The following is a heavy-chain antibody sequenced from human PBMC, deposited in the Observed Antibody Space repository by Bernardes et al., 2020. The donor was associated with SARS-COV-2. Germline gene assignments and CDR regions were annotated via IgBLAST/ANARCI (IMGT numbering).Heavy chain of an antibody. Sequence: GGSLRLSCAASGFTFINYAMSWVRQAPGKGLEWVSAISGSGGSTYYADSVKGRFTISRDNSKNTLYLQMNSLRAEDTAVYYCAKEGDVLRFLEWLPITVSYYFDDWGQGTLVTVSS. D-gene: IGHD3-3*01. CDR3: AKEGDVLRFLEWLPITVSYYFDD. CDR1: GFTFINYA. J-gene: IGHJ4*02. CDR2: ISGSGGST. V-gene: IGHV3-23*01.